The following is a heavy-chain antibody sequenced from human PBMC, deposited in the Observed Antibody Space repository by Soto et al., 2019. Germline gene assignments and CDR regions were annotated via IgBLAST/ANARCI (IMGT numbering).Heavy chain of an antibody. J-gene: IGHJ4*02. V-gene: IGHV5-10-1*01. D-gene: IGHD3-22*01. CDR2: IDPSDSYT. CDR3: ARLPRDSSGYYGYHDY. Sequence: PGESLKISCKGSGYSFTSYWISWVRQMPGKGLEWMGRIDPSDSYTNYSPSFQGHVTISADKSISTAYLQWSSLKASDTAMYYCARLPRDSSGYYGYHDYWGQGTLVTVSS. CDR1: GYSFTSYW.